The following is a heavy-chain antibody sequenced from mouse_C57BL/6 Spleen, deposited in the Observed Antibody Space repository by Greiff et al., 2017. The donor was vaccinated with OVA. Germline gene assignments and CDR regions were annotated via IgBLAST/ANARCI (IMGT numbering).Heavy chain of an antibody. Sequence: EVQLQESGPGLVKPSQSLSLTCSVTGYSITSGYYWNWIRQFPGNKLEWMGYISYDGSNNYNPSLKNRISITRDTSKNQFFLKLNSVTIEDTATYYCARDKGWDPYYAMDYWGQEPSVTASS. D-gene: IGHD4-1*01. CDR3: ARDKGWDPYYAMDY. CDR2: ISYDGSN. V-gene: IGHV3-6*01. J-gene: IGHJ4*01. CDR1: GYSITSGYY.